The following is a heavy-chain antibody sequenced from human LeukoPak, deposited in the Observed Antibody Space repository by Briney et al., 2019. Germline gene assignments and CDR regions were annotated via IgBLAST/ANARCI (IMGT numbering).Heavy chain of an antibody. CDR1: GFSVSNSY. CDR3: ATTSGSYYDGFDI. CDR2: IYSGGDT. Sequence: GGSLRLSCAASGFSVSNSYLSWVRQAPGKGLEWVSIIYSGGDTHYADSVKGRFTISRDNSKDTLHLQMNSLGAEDTALYYCATTSGSYYDGFDIWGQGTMVTVSS. V-gene: IGHV3-53*01. J-gene: IGHJ3*02. D-gene: IGHD3-10*01.